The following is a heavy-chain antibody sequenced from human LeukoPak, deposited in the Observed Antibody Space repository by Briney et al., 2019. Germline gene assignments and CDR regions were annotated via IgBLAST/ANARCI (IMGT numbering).Heavy chain of an antibody. CDR1: GFTFSSYA. Sequence: GGSLRLSCAASGFTFSSYAMSWVRQAPGKGLEWVSVISSTGGITHYADSVKGRFTISRDNSKNTLYLQMNSLRAEDTAVYYCARASPYSGTPWGVFDIWGQGTMVTVSS. D-gene: IGHD5-12*01. CDR2: ISSTGGIT. CDR3: ARASPYSGTPWGVFDI. J-gene: IGHJ3*02. V-gene: IGHV3-23*01.